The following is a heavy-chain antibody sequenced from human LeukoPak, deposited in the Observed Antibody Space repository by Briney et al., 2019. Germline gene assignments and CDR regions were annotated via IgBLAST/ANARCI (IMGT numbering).Heavy chain of an antibody. D-gene: IGHD5-18*01. J-gene: IGHJ4*02. CDR2: KKKKGSEK. CDR3: ARDLSGIAGYTYGRGIDY. V-gene: IGHV3-7*01. CDR1: WFTFCCHW. Sequence: PGGAPRISFAAPWFTFCCHWMRLGPPAPGEGAGRGGNKKKKGSEKYYVDAVKGRFTISRDNAKTSLYLQMNSLRAEDTAVYYCARDLSGIAGYTYGRGIDYWGQGTLVTVSS.